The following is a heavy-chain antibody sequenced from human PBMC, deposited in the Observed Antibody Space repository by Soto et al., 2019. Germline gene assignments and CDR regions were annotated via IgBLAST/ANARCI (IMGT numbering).Heavy chain of an antibody. Sequence: SMKVSCKASELTFSSYTISWVRQAPGQGLEWMGRIIPILGIANYAQKFQGRVTITADKSTSTAYMELSSLRSEDTAVYYCARAELESNWFDPWGQGTLVTVSS. CDR2: IIPILGIA. CDR1: ELTFSSYT. V-gene: IGHV1-69*02. CDR3: ARAELESNWFDP. J-gene: IGHJ5*02. D-gene: IGHD1-1*01.